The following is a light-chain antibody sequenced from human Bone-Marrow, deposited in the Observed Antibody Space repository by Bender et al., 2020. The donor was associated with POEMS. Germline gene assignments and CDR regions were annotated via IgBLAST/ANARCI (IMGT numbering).Light chain of an antibody. CDR1: SGHSSYA. CDR3: QTWGSGLSWV. Sequence: QLVLTQSPSASASLGASVNLTCTLSSGHSSYAIPWHQQQPEKGLRYVMQINSDGRHIKGDGIPDRFSVSSSGAERYLTITSLQSADEGDYYCQTWGSGLSWVFGGGTKVAVL. CDR2: INSDGRH. V-gene: IGLV4-69*01. J-gene: IGLJ3*02.